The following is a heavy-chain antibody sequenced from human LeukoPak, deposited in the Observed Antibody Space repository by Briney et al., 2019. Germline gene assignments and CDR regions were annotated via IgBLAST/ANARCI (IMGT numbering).Heavy chain of an antibody. J-gene: IGHJ5*02. Sequence: GASVKVSCKASGGTFSSYAISWVRQAPGQGLEWMGGIIPIFGTANYAQKFQGRVTITADESTSTAYMELSSLRSEDTAVYYCARSGYCSSTSCYQSHNWFDPWGQGTLVTVSP. CDR2: IIPIFGTA. CDR1: GGTFSSYA. D-gene: IGHD2-2*03. CDR3: ARSGYCSSTSCYQSHNWFDP. V-gene: IGHV1-69*13.